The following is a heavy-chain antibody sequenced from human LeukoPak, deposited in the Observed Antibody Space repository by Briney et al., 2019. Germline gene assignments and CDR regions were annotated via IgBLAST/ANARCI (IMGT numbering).Heavy chain of an antibody. CDR3: AKIATQWELVLSWYFDF. Sequence: GGSLRLSCAASGFTFNNYGMLWVRRAPGKGLEWVAVTSYDGSDKHHADPVKGRFTIARDNSKNTLYLQMNSLRTEDTAVYYCAKIATQWELVLSWYFDFWGRGTLVTVSS. D-gene: IGHD1-26*01. CDR1: GFTFNNYG. V-gene: IGHV3-30*18. CDR2: TSYDGSDK. J-gene: IGHJ2*01.